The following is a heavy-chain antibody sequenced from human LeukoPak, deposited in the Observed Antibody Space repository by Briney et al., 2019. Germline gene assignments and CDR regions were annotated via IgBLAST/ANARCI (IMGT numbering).Heavy chain of an antibody. CDR1: GFTFSSFG. J-gene: IGHJ4*02. Sequence: GGSLRLSCAASGFTFSSFGMSWVRQAPGKGLEWVSAISSTGGTAYYADSVKGRFTISRDNAKNSLSLQMNSLRAEDTAVYYCARDWGYWGQGTLVTVSS. CDR2: ISSTGGTA. V-gene: IGHV3-23*01. CDR3: ARDWGY. D-gene: IGHD3-16*01.